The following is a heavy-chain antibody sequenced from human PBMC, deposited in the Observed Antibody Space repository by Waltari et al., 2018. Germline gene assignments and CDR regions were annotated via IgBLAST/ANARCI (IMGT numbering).Heavy chain of an antibody. CDR3: ARDLNAMDV. V-gene: IGHV4-59*01. J-gene: IGHJ6*02. CDR2: ISHTGTT. CDR1: VDSIIPYY. Sequence: QVQLQESGPGLVKPSETLSLTCTVSVDSIIPYYWSWIRQPPGKGLEWIGYISHTGTTNYNPSLKSRVTISADRSNNQFSLRLTSVTAADTAVYYCARDLNAMDVWGQGTTVTVSS.